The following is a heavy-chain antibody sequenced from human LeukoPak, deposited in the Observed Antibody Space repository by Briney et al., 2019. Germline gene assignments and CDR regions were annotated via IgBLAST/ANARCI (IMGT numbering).Heavy chain of an antibody. D-gene: IGHD6-13*01. V-gene: IGHV3-23*01. CDR2: ISYHGHRT. CDR1: GFTFYTYD. J-gene: IGHJ4*02. CDR3: ARIPGMAAGSDFYFDY. Sequence: GGSLRLSCVASGFTFYTYDMSWVRPVPGKGLEWVSRISYHGHRTYYTDSVKGRFTISRDNSKNTLYLRLNSLRVEDTAIYYCARIPGMAAGSDFYFDYWCPGTVVTVFS.